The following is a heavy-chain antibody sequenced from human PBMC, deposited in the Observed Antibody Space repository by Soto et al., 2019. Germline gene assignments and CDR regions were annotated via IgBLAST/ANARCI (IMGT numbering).Heavy chain of an antibody. Sequence: QVQLQESGPGLAKPSETLSLTCTVSGGSISTYYWSWIRQPPGKGLEWIGCIYYSGSTNFNPSLKSRVTISVDTSKNQFSLKLTSVTAADTAVYYYARGGWRHIDYWGQGTLVTVSS. J-gene: IGHJ4*02. CDR1: GGSISTYY. D-gene: IGHD3-3*01. CDR2: IYYSGST. CDR3: ARGGWRHIDY. V-gene: IGHV4-59*08.